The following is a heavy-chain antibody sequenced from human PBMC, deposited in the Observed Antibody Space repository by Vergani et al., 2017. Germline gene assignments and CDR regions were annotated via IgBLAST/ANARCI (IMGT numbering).Heavy chain of an antibody. J-gene: IGHJ5*02. Sequence: QVQLVQSGAEVKKPGASVKVSCKASGYTFTSYGISGVRQAPGQGLEWMGWISAYNGNTNYAPRLQGRVTMTTDTATSTAYRELRGLRSDDTAVYYCARGAAAWWFDPWGEGALVTVSS. CDR3: ARGAAAWWFDP. V-gene: IGHV1-18*04. CDR1: GYTFTSYG. D-gene: IGHD6-13*01. CDR2: ISAYNGNT.